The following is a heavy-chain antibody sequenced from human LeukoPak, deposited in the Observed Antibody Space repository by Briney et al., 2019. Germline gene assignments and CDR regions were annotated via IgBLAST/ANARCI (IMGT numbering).Heavy chain of an antibody. CDR3: ARSYSRFDY. D-gene: IGHD6-13*01. V-gene: IGHV3-7*01. Sequence: GGSLRLSCVASEFTFSSYWMSWVRQAPGRGLEWVANIKPDGREIYYVDSVKGRFTISRDNAKKSLYLQMNSLRAEDTAVYYCARSYSRFDYWGQGTLVTVSS. CDR1: EFTFSSYW. CDR2: IKPDGREI. J-gene: IGHJ4*02.